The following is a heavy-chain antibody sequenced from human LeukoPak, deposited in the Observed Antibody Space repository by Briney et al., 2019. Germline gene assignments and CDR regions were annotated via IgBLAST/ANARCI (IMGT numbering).Heavy chain of an antibody. D-gene: IGHD6-6*01. Sequence: SQALSLTCTVSGGSISSGSYYWSWIRQPAGKGLEWIGRIYTSGSTNYNPSLKSRVTISVDTSKNQFSLKLSSVTAADTAVYYREGSSSSPHRFFDYWGQGTLVTVSS. J-gene: IGHJ4*02. CDR1: GGSISSGSYY. CDR3: EGSSSSPHRFFDY. CDR2: IYTSGST. V-gene: IGHV4-61*02.